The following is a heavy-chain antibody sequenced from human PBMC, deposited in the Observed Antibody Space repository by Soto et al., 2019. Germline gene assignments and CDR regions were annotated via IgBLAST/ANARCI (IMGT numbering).Heavy chain of an antibody. J-gene: IGHJ5*02. V-gene: IGHV1-18*01. CDR3: ARDRSCSSTSCYRPRWFDP. CDR1: GYTFTSYG. Sequence: ASVKVSCKASGYTFTSYGISWVRQAPGRGLEWMGWISAYNGNTNYAQKLQGRVTMTTDTSTSTAYMELRSLRSDDTAVYYCARDRSCSSTSCYRPRWFDPWGQGTLVTVSS. D-gene: IGHD2-2*01. CDR2: ISAYNGNT.